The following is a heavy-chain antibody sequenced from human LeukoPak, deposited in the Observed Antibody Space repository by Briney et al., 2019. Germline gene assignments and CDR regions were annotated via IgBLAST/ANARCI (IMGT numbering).Heavy chain of an antibody. D-gene: IGHD2-2*02. CDR2: ISSSCSYI. CDR1: GCTFSSNS. CDR3: ARDVARTISCYTD. Sequence: PGGSLRLSCVASGCTFSSNSMNWVRQAPGRGLEWVASISSSCSYIYYPDSVKGLFTVSRDNAKNSVYLQRNILRADDTALYYCARDVARTISCYTDWGQGTLVTVSS. J-gene: IGHJ4*02. V-gene: IGHV3-21*01.